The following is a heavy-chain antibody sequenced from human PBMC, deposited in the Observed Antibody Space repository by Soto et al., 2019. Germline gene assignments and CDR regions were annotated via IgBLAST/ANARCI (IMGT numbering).Heavy chain of an antibody. V-gene: IGHV3-9*01. D-gene: IGHD6-13*01. J-gene: IGHJ4*02. CDR1: GFTFDNYA. CDR3: AKALYGSSSSGIDF. CDR2: ITWNSGYI. Sequence: GGSLRLSCAASGFTFDNYAMHWVRQAPGKGLEWVSYITWNSGYIGYADSAKGRFTISRDNANNSLYLQMNSLKTEDTAFYYCAKALYGSSSSGIDFWGQGTLVTVSS.